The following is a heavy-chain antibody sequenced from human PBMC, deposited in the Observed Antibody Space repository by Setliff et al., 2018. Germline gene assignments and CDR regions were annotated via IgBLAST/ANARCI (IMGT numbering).Heavy chain of an antibody. V-gene: IGHV1-18*01. CDR1: SYTFSSYG. Sequence: ASVKVSCKASSYTFSSYGISWVRQAPGQGLEWMGWISAYNGDTNYAQNLQGRVTMTTDTSTSTAYMELRSLRSDDTAVYYCARDRRNIVVSVVNAAFDIWGQGTMVTVSS. J-gene: IGHJ3*02. CDR2: ISAYNGDT. D-gene: IGHD2-15*01. CDR3: ARDRRNIVVSVVNAAFDI.